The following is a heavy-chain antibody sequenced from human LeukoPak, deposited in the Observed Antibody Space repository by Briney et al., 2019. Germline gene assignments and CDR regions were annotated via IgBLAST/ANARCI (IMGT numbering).Heavy chain of an antibody. V-gene: IGHV4-34*01. Sequence: SETLSLTCAVYGGSFSGYYWSWLRQPPGKGLEWIGEINHSGSTNYNPSLKSRVTISVDTSKNQFSLKLSSVTAADTAVYYCATSGYSSGWSSSYYYYGMDVWGQGTTVTVSS. CDR1: GGSFSGYY. J-gene: IGHJ6*02. CDR3: ATSGYSSGWSSSYYYYGMDV. D-gene: IGHD6-19*01. CDR2: INHSGST.